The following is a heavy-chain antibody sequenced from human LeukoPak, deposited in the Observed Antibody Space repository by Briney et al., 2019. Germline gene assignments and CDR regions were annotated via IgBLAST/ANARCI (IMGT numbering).Heavy chain of an antibody. CDR2: ISYDGSNK. CDR3: AKLTIFGVVTKDHGMDV. V-gene: IGHV3-30*18. D-gene: IGHD3-3*01. J-gene: IGHJ6*02. CDR1: GCTFSSYG. Sequence: GGSLRLSCAASGCTFSSYGMHWVRQAPGKGLEWVAVISYDGSNKYYADSVKGRFTISRDNSKNTLYLQMNSLRAEDTAVYYCAKLTIFGVVTKDHGMDVWGQGTTVTVSS.